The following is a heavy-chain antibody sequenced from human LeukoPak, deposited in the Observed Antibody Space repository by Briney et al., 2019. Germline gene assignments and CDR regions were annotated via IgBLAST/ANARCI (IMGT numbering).Heavy chain of an antibody. Sequence: SATLSLTCTVSGGSMSTYYWSWIRQPPGKGLEWIGYIYYTGSTSYNPSLKSRITISKDTSKNQFSLKLSSVTAADTAVYYCARENYYGMDVWGQGTTVTVSS. V-gene: IGHV4-59*12. J-gene: IGHJ6*02. CDR1: GGSMSTYY. CDR2: IYYTGST. CDR3: ARENYYGMDV.